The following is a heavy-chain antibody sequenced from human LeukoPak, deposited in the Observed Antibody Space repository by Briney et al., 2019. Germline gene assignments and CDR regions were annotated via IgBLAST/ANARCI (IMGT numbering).Heavy chain of an antibody. CDR1: GYTFTSYG. V-gene: IGHV1-18*01. Sequence: ASVTVSCTASGYTFTSYGISWVRQAPGQGLEWMGWISAYNGNTNYAQKLQGRVTMTTDTSTSTAYMELRSLRSDDTAVYYCARDKGPEGSCYYGSGSYCENWFDPWGQGTLVTVSS. CDR2: ISAYNGNT. D-gene: IGHD3-10*01. CDR3: ARDKGPEGSCYYGSGSYCENWFDP. J-gene: IGHJ5*02.